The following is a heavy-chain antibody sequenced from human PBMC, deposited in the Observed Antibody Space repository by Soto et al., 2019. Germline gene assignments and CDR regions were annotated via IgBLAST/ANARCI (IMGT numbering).Heavy chain of an antibody. CDR3: EKAVGSGRGGSCYSGAFDI. CDR2: ISGSGGST. V-gene: IGHV3-23*01. J-gene: IGHJ3*02. Sequence: EVQLLESGGGLVQPGGSLRLSCAASGFTFSSYAMSWVRQAPGKGLEWVSAISGSGGSTYYADSVKGRCTISREISKNTLYLQMTSPRASDKVVYYCEKAVGSGRGGSCYSGAFDIWGQRPMVTVSS. CDR1: GFTFSSYA. D-gene: IGHD2-15*01.